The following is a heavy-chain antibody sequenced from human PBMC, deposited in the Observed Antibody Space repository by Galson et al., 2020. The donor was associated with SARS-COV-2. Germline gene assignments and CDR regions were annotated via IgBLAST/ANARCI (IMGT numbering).Heavy chain of an antibody. V-gene: IGHV4-31*03. Sequence: ASETLSLTCTVSGASITSGGYYWNWIRQFPGKGLEWIGYLSSSETTKFNPSLNSRLTISADTSKNRFPLNLNSVTAADSAVYYCVSGARPAMLVRGFIVGFDSWGQGTLVTVSS. CDR1: GASITSGGYY. D-gene: IGHD3-10*01. CDR3: VSGARPAMLVRGFIVGFDS. CDR2: LSSSETT. J-gene: IGHJ4*02.